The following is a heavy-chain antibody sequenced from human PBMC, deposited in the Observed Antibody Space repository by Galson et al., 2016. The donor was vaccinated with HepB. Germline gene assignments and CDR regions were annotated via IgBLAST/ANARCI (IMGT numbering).Heavy chain of an antibody. CDR3: AKDRSGRFYFPSGDFDY. CDR2: IGSTGANI. V-gene: IGHV3-23*01. D-gene: IGHD2/OR15-2a*01. CDR1: GFIFSRYA. J-gene: IGHJ4*02. Sequence: SLRLSCAASGFIFSRYAMSWVRQAPGKGLEWVSGIGSTGANIYSADAVKGRFSISRDNSKNTVFLQMNSLRAEDTAVYYCAKDRSGRFYFPSGDFDYWGQGALVTVSS.